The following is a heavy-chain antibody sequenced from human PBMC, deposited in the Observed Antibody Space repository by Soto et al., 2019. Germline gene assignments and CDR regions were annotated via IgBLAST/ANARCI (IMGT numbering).Heavy chain of an antibody. CDR3: ARDGLGNYGYYFDY. V-gene: IGHV4-31*03. Sequence: SETLSLTCTVSGGSISSGGYYWSWIRQHPGKGLEWIGYIYYSGSTYYNPSLKSRVTISVDTSKNQFSLKLSSVTAADTAVYYCARDGLGNYGYYFDYWGQGTLVTVSS. D-gene: IGHD4-17*01. CDR1: GGSISSGGYY. J-gene: IGHJ4*02. CDR2: IYYSGST.